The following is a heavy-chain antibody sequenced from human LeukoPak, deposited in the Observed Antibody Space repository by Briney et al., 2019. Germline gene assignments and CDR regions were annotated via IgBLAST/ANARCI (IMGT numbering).Heavy chain of an antibody. Sequence: SETLSLTCTVSGGSISSYYWSWIRQPPGKGLEWIGYIYYSGSTNYNPSLKSRVTISVDTSKNQFSLKLSSVTAADTAVYYCARRYEDTAMDLFDYWGQGTLVTVSS. CDR3: ARRYEDTAMDLFDY. V-gene: IGHV4-59*08. CDR1: GGSISSYY. J-gene: IGHJ4*02. CDR2: IYYSGST. D-gene: IGHD5-18*01.